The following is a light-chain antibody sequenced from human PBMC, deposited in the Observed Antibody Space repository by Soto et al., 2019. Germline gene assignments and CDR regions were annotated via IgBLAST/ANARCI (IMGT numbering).Light chain of an antibody. V-gene: IGKV3-11*01. Sequence: IVLTQSPGTLSLSPWERATLSFRASQSVSSYLAWYQQKPGQAPRLLIYDASNRATGIPARFSGSGSGTDFTLTISSLEPEDFAVYYCQQRSNWPRKFGQGNKVDIK. CDR3: QQRSNWPRK. J-gene: IGKJ1*01. CDR2: DAS. CDR1: QSVSSY.